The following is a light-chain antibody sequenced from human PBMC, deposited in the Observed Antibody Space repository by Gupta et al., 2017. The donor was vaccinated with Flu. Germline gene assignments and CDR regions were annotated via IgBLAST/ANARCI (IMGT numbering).Light chain of an antibody. Sequence: IVITPSPDFLALSLGERATSNCKSSQSVLYSSNNKNSLVWYQQKPVQPPKLLIYWASIRESGVPDRFSGSGSGTDFTLTISSLQAEDVAVYYCQQYYTTPFTFGPGTKVDIK. V-gene: IGKV4-1*01. CDR3: QQYYTTPFT. CDR2: WAS. CDR1: QSVLYSSNNKNS. J-gene: IGKJ3*01.